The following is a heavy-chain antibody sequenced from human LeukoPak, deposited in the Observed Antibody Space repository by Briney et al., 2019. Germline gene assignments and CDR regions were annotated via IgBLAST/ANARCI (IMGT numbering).Heavy chain of an antibody. Sequence: SVKVSCKASGGTLSSYAISWVRQAPGQGLEWMGGIIPIFGTANYAQKFQGRVTITADESTSTAYMELSSLRSEDTAVYYCVVGPYYDFWSGSLYYYYMDVWGKGTTVTVSS. J-gene: IGHJ6*03. CDR1: GGTLSSYA. D-gene: IGHD3-3*01. V-gene: IGHV1-69*01. CDR3: VVGPYYDFWSGSLYYYYMDV. CDR2: IIPIFGTA.